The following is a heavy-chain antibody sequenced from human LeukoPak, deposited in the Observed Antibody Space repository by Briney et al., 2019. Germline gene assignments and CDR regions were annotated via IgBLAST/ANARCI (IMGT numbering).Heavy chain of an antibody. Sequence: GASVKVSCKASGYTFTGYYMHWVRQAPGQGVEWMVWINPNSGGRNYAQKCQGRVTMTRDTPISTADMELSRLRSDDTAVYYCARVRARGSSWAGNWSDPWGQGTLVTVSS. CDR3: ARVRARGSSWAGNWSDP. J-gene: IGHJ5*02. V-gene: IGHV1-2*02. D-gene: IGHD6-13*01. CDR2: INPNSGGR. CDR1: GYTFTGYY.